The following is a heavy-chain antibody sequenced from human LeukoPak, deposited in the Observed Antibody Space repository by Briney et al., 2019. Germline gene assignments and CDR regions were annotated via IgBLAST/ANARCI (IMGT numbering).Heavy chain of an antibody. Sequence: ASVKVSCKASGYDFTTNYIHWVRQAPGQGLEWMGTINPSVSSTTYGQRFRGRVTMTRDTSTATVYMDLGSLTSEDTAIYYCAEGYCTGASCYVLDSWGQGTLVTVSS. CDR1: GYDFTTNY. CDR3: AEGYCTGASCYVLDS. V-gene: IGHV1-46*01. J-gene: IGHJ4*02. CDR2: INPSVSST. D-gene: IGHD2-15*01.